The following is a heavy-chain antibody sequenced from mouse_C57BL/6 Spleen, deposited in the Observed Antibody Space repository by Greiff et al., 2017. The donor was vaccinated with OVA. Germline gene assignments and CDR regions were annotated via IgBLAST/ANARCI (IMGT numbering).Heavy chain of an antibody. CDR3: AIAIYYGNYVAMDY. V-gene: IGHV1-74*01. CDR2: IHPSDSDT. Sequence: QVQLQQPGAELVKPGASVKVSCKASGYTFTSYWMHWVKQRPGQGLEWIGRIHPSDSDTNYPQTFKGQATLTVDKSSSTAYMQLSSLTSEDTAVYYCAIAIYYGNYVAMDYWGQGTSVTVSS. D-gene: IGHD2-1*01. CDR1: GYTFTSYW. J-gene: IGHJ4*01.